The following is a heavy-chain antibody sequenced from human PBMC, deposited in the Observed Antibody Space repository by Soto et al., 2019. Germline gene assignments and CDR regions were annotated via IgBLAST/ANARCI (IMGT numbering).Heavy chain of an antibody. V-gene: IGHV3-49*05. CDR2: IRSKAYGGTT. CDR1: GFTFGDYA. CDR3: TRDCSGGSCYSS. D-gene: IGHD2-15*01. Sequence: EVQLVESGGGLVKPGRSLRLSCTASGFTFGDYAMSWFRQAPGKGLEWVGFIRSKAYGGTTEYAASVKGRFTISRDDSKSSAYLKMNSMNTAYTAVYYCTRDCSGGSCYSSWGQGPLVTVSA. J-gene: IGHJ5*02.